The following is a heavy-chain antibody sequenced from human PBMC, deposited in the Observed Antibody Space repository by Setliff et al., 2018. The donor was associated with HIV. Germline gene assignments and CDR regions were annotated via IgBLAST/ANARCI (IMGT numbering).Heavy chain of an antibody. Sequence: PSETLSLTCTVSGGYISSHYWSWIRQPPGKGLEWIGYIYYSGSTNYNPSLKSRVTISVDTSKNQFSLKLSSVTAADTAVYYCASTGDGEFDYWGQGTLVTVSS. J-gene: IGHJ4*02. D-gene: IGHD7-27*01. CDR2: IYYSGST. CDR1: GGYISSHY. V-gene: IGHV4-59*11. CDR3: ASTGDGEFDY.